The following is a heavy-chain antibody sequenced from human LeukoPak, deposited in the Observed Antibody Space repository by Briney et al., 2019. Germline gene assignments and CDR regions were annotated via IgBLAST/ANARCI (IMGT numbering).Heavy chain of an antibody. CDR3: ARYSVDRSGWSFDY. V-gene: IGHV4-61*02. D-gene: IGHD3-3*01. CDR2: MFTSGST. Sequence: SQTLSLTCTVSGGSISSGSYYWSWIRQPAGKGLEWIGRMFTSGSTNYNPSLKSRVTISVDTSKNQFSLKLSSVTAADTAVYYCARYSVDRSGWSFDYWGQGTLVTVSS. J-gene: IGHJ4*02. CDR1: GGSISSGSYY.